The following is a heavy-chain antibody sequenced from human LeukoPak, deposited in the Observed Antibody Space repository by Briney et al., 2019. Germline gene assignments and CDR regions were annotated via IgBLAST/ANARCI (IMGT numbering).Heavy chain of an antibody. CDR1: GGSVSSGTYY. Sequence: SETLSLTCTVSGGSVSSGTYYWSWIRQPPGKGLEWIGYIYYSGSTNYNPSLRSRVTISVDTSKNQCSLKLSSVTTADTAVYYCTRSTNLEAFDIWGQGTMVTVSS. V-gene: IGHV4-61*01. J-gene: IGHJ3*02. CDR2: IYYSGST. CDR3: TRSTNLEAFDI. D-gene: IGHD2-8*01.